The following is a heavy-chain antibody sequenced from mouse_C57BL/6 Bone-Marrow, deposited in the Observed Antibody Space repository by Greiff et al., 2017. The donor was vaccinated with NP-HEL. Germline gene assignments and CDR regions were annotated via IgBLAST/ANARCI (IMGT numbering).Heavy chain of an antibody. D-gene: IGHD3-1*01. CDR1: GYTFTSYW. CDR2: IYPGSGST. J-gene: IGHJ2*01. CDR3: ARSGRDYFDD. Sequence: QVQLQQSGAELVKPGASVKMSCKASGYTFTSYWITWVKQRPGQGLEWIGDIYPGSGSTNYNEKFKSKATLTVDTSSSTAYMQLSSLTSEDAAVYYSARSGRDYFDDWGQGTTLTVSS. V-gene: IGHV1-55*01.